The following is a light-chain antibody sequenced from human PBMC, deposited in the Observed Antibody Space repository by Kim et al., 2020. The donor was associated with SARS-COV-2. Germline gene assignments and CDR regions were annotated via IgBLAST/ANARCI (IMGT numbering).Light chain of an antibody. CDR1: TDDVGRYDF. CDR2: DVS. CDR3: CSYAGSYTWL. V-gene: IGLV2-11*01. Sequence: QPALTQPRSVSGSPGQSVTISCTGTTDDVGRYDFVSWYQQYPGKVPKLLIYDVSERPSGVPDRFSGAKSGSTASLTISGLQTDDEAAYYCCSYAGSYTWLFGGGTQLTVL. J-gene: IGLJ3*02.